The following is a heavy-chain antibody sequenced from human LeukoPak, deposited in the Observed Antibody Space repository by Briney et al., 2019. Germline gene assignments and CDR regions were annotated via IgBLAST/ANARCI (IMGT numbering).Heavy chain of an antibody. CDR2: IIPIFGTA. J-gene: IGHJ4*02. CDR1: GGTFSSYA. CDR3: ARDRDSSGSRIYDY. V-gene: IGHV1-69*06. Sequence: GASVKVSCKASGGTFSSYAISWVRQAPGQGLEWMGGIIPIFGTANYAQKFQGRVTITADKSTSTAYMELSSLRSEDTAVYYCARDRDSSGSRIYDYWGQGTLVTVSS. D-gene: IGHD6-19*01.